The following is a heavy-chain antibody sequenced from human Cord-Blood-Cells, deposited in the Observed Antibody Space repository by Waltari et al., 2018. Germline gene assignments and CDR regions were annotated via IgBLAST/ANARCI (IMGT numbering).Heavy chain of an antibody. D-gene: IGHD1-1*01. CDR3: ARDLPGEGWYFDL. CDR1: GFTFSSYS. V-gene: IGHV3-21*01. J-gene: IGHJ2*01. CDR2: ISSSSSYI. Sequence: EVQLVESGGGLVKPGGSLRLSCAASGFTFSSYSMNWVRQAPGKGLEWVSSISSSSSYIYYADSVKGRFTISRDNAKNSLYLQMNSLRAEDTAVYYCARDLPGEGWYFDLWGRGTLVTVSS.